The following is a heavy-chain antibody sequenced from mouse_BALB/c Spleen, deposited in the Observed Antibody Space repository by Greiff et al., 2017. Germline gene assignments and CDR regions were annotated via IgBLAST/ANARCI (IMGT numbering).Heavy chain of an antibody. Sequence: VQLQESGPGLVAPSQSLSITCTVSGFSLTSYGVHWVRQPPGKGLEWLGVIWAGGSTNYNSALMSRLSISKDNSKSQVFLKMNSLQTDDTAMYYCASIYDGPYAMDYWGQGTSVTVSS. V-gene: IGHV2-9*02. CDR2: IWAGGST. CDR3: ASIYDGPYAMDY. J-gene: IGHJ4*01. D-gene: IGHD2-3*01. CDR1: GFSLTSYG.